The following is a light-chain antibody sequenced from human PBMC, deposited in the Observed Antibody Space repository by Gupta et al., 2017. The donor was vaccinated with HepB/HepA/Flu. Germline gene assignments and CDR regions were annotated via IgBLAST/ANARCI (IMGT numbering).Light chain of an antibody. CDR3: MQGTQCIT. Sequence: DIVMTQTPLSSPVTLGQPVSISCRSSRSLVHTDGNTYLSWFHQRPGQPPRLLIYKVSNRFSGVPDRFSGSGAVTDFTLKISRVEAEDVGIYYCMQGTQCITFGQGTRLEIK. J-gene: IGKJ5*01. CDR1: RSLVHTDGNTY. CDR2: KVS. V-gene: IGKV2-24*01.